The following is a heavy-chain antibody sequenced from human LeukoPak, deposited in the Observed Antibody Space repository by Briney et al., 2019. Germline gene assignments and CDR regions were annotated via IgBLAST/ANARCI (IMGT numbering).Heavy chain of an antibody. Sequence: SETLSLTCTVSGGSISSSSYYWGWIRQPPGKGLEWIGSIYYSGSTYYKASLKSRVTISVDTSKNQFSLKLTSVTAADAAIYYCARQRAYYYDSSGQYQGWFDLWGQGTLVTVSS. D-gene: IGHD3-22*01. CDR2: IYYSGST. J-gene: IGHJ5*02. V-gene: IGHV4-39*01. CDR1: GGSISSSSYY. CDR3: ARQRAYYYDSSGQYQGWFDL.